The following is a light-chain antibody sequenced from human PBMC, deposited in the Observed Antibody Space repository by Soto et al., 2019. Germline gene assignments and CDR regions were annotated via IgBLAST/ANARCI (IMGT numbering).Light chain of an antibody. CDR2: SDN. V-gene: IGLV1-47*02. J-gene: IGLJ1*01. CDR1: SSNIGSNY. CDR3: AAWDDSLGGLI. Sequence: QSVLTRPPSASATPGQRVTLSCSGSSSNIGSNYVFWYQQLPGTAPKLLMFSDNQRPSGVPDRFSGSKSGTSASLAISGLRSEDGADYYCAAWDDSLGGLIFGSGTKVTVL.